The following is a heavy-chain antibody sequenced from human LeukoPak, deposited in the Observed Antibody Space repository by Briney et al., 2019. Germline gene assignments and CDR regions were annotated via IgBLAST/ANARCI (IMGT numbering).Heavy chain of an antibody. CDR2: IYTSGST. D-gene: IGHD1-1*01. J-gene: IGHJ5*02. V-gene: IGHV4-4*07. Sequence: SETLSLTCTVPGGSISCYCWSLSRHAAGEGLVRIRRIYTSGSTNYNPTLKSRVTMSVDTSKNQFSLKLSSVTAADTAVYYCARLQLELMQPNDNWFDPWGQGTLVTVSS. CDR1: GGSISCYC. CDR3: ARLQLELMQPNDNWFDP.